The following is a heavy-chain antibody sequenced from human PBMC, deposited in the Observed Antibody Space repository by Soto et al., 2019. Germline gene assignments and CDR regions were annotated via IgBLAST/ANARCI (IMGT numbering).Heavy chain of an antibody. CDR1: GYSFTSYW. CDR2: IYPGDSDT. J-gene: IGHJ4*02. D-gene: IGHD3-22*01. Sequence: GASLKISCKGSGYSFTSYWIGWVRQMPGKGLEWMGIIYPGDSDTRYSPSFQGQVTISADKSISTAYLQWSSLKASDTAMYYCARLGLGGDSSGYLDYWGQGTLVTVSS. CDR3: ARLGLGGDSSGYLDY. V-gene: IGHV5-51*01.